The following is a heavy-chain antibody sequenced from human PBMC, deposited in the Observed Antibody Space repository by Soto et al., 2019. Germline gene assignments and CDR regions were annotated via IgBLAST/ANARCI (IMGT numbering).Heavy chain of an antibody. J-gene: IGHJ3*02. CDR3: AKMLRIRCLDAFDI. D-gene: IGHD3-3*01. CDR2: ISYDGSNK. Sequence: QVQLAESGGGGVQPGRSLRLSCAASGFTFSSYGMHWVRQAPGKGLEWVAVISYDGSNKYYADSVKGRFTISRDNSKNTLYLQMNSLRAEGTAVYYCAKMLRIRCLDAFDIWGQGTMVTVSS. CDR1: GFTFSSYG. V-gene: IGHV3-30*18.